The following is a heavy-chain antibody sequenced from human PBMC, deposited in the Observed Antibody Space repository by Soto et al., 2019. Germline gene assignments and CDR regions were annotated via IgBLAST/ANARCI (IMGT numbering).Heavy chain of an antibody. CDR1: GFTFSSYA. CDR3: VKGVGGPSDAFDI. J-gene: IGHJ3*02. Sequence: GGSLRLSCSASGFTFSSYAMHWVRQAPGKGLEYVSAISSNGGSTYYADSVKGRFTISRDNSKNTLYLQMSSLRAEDTAVYYCVKGVGGPSDAFDIWGQGTMVTVSS. D-gene: IGHD3-10*01. V-gene: IGHV3-64D*08. CDR2: ISSNGGST.